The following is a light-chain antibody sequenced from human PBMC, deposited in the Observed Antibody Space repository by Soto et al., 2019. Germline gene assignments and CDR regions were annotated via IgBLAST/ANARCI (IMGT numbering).Light chain of an antibody. CDR3: QQYYSTPRT. V-gene: IGKV4-1*01. J-gene: IGKJ1*01. CDR2: WAS. CDR1: QSIFYSSNNKNC. Sequence: DIVMTQSPDSLAVSLGERATINCKSSQSIFYSSNNKNCLAWYQQKPGQPPELLLYWASTRESGVPDRFSGSGSGTDFTLTISSLQAEDVAVYYCQQYYSTPRTFGHGTKVEIK.